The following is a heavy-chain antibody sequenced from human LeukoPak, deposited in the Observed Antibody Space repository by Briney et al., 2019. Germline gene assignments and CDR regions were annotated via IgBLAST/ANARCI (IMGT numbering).Heavy chain of an antibody. CDR2: INPNSEGT. CDR1: GYTFTGYY. Sequence: ASVKVSCKASGYTFTGYYMHWVRQAPGQGLEWVGWINPNSEGTNYAQKLQGRVTMTRDTSISTAYMELSRLRSDDTAVYYCARMVLEWLDGMDVWGQGTTVTVSS. CDR3: ARMVLEWLDGMDV. V-gene: IGHV1-2*02. J-gene: IGHJ6*02. D-gene: IGHD3-3*01.